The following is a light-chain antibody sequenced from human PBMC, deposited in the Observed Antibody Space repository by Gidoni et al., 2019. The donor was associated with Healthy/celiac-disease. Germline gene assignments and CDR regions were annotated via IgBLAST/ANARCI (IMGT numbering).Light chain of an antibody. V-gene: IGLV1-44*01. CDR3: AAWDDSLNGPGNYV. CDR1: CSNIGSNT. Sequence: QAVLTQPPSASGTPGQRDTISCSGSCSNIGSNTVNWYQQLPGTAPKLLIYRNNQRPSGVPDRFSGSKSGTSASLAISGLQSEDEADYYCAAWDDSLNGPGNYVFGTGTKVTVL. CDR2: RNN. J-gene: IGLJ1*01.